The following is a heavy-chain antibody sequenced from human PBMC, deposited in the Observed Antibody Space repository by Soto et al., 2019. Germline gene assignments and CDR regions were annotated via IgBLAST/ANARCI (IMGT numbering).Heavy chain of an antibody. CDR3: ARDLKLMVYDEDYYYYYYMDV. Sequence: SETLSLTCTASGGSISSYYWSWIRQPTGKGMEWFGYIYYSGSTNYNPSLKSRVTISVDTSKNQFSLKLSSVTAADTAVYYCARDLKLMVYDEDYYYYYYMDVWGKGTTVTVSS. V-gene: IGHV4-59*01. CDR1: GGSISSYY. CDR2: IYYSGST. D-gene: IGHD2-8*01. J-gene: IGHJ6*03.